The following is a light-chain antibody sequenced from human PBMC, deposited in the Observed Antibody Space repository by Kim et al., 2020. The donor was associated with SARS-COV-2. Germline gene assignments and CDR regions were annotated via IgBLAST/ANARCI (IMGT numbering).Light chain of an antibody. Sequence: DIQLTQSPSTLSASVGDRVTITCRASQSVSNWLAWYQQKPGKAPNLLIFKTFSLQSGVPSRFSGSGSGTEFTLTISSLQPDDFATYYCQQYNTFPLTFGGGTKLEI. V-gene: IGKV1-5*03. CDR3: QQYNTFPLT. CDR1: QSVSNW. J-gene: IGKJ4*01. CDR2: KTF.